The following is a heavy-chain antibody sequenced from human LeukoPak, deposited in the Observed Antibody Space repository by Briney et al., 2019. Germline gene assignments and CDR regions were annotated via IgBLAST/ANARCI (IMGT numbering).Heavy chain of an antibody. J-gene: IGHJ5*02. D-gene: IGHD3-22*01. CDR3: ARDLNLYDSSGYYSFWFDP. V-gene: IGHV1-46*01. Sequence: ASVKVSCKASGGTFSSYAISWVRQAPGQGLEWMGIINPSGGSTSYAQKFQGRVTMTRDTSTSTVYMELSSLRSEDTAVYYCARDLNLYDSSGYYSFWFDPWGQGTLVTVSS. CDR2: INPSGGST. CDR1: GGTFSSYA.